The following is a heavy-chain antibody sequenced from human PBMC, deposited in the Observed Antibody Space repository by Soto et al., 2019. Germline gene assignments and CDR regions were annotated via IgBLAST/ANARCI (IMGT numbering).Heavy chain of an antibody. CDR2: SSYSGST. D-gene: IGHD1-26*01. J-gene: IGHJ3*02. Sequence: SETLSLTCTVSGGSISSYYWSWIRQPPGKGLEWIGYSSYSGSTNYNPSLKSRVTISVDTSKNKFSLKLSSVTAADTAVYYCARNSGRDAFDIWGQGTMVTVSS. V-gene: IGHV4-59*01. CDR1: GGSISSYY. CDR3: ARNSGRDAFDI.